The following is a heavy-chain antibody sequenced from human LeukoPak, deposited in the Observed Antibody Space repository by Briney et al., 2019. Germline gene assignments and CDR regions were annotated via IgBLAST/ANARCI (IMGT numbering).Heavy chain of an antibody. CDR3: ARDGGRWLQATDY. Sequence: GGSLRLSCAASGFTFSSYAMHWVRQAPGKGLEWVAVISYDGSNKYYADSVKGRFTISRDNSKNTLYPQMNSLRAEDTAVYYCARDGGRWLQATDYWGQGTLVTVSS. CDR1: GFTFSSYA. V-gene: IGHV3-30*04. D-gene: IGHD5-24*01. J-gene: IGHJ4*02. CDR2: ISYDGSNK.